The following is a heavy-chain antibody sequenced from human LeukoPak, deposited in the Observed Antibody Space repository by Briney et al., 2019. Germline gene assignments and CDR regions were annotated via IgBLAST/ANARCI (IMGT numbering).Heavy chain of an antibody. CDR3: ARDFLTGYYIFDY. J-gene: IGHJ4*02. CDR1: GFTFSSYS. Sequence: GGSLRLSCAASGFTFSSYSMNWVRQAPGKALEWVSSISSSSSYIYYADSVKGRFTISRDNAKNSLYLQMNSLRAEDTAVYYCARDFLTGYYIFDYWGQGTLVTVSS. CDR2: ISSSSSYI. V-gene: IGHV3-21*01. D-gene: IGHD3-9*01.